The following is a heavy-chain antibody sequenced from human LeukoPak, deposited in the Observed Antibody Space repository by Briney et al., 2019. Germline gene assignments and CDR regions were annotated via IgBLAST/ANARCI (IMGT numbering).Heavy chain of an antibody. V-gene: IGHV1-2*02. CDR3: AREEYGDRRYSN. Sequence: ASVKVSCKASGYTFTTYNINWVRQAPGQGLEWMGWINPNSGGTNYAQKFQGRVTMTRDTSISTAYMELSRLRSDDTAVYYCAREEYGDRRYSNWGQGTLVTVSS. J-gene: IGHJ4*02. CDR2: INPNSGGT. D-gene: IGHD4-17*01. CDR1: GYTFTTYN.